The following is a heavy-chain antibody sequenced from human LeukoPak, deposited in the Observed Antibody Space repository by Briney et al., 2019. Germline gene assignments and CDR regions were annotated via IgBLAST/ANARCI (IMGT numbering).Heavy chain of an antibody. CDR1: GFTFSSYA. CDR3: AKDLEYSYGYYFDY. CDR2: ISGSGGST. Sequence: PGGSLRLSCAASGFTFSSYAMSWVRQAPGKGLEWVSAISGSGGSTYYADSVKGRFTISRDNSKNTLYLQMNSLRAEDTAVYYYAKDLEYSYGYYFDYWGQGTLVTVSS. J-gene: IGHJ4*02. V-gene: IGHV3-23*01. D-gene: IGHD5-18*01.